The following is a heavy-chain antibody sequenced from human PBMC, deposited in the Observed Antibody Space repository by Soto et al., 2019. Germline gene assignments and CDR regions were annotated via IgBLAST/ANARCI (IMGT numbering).Heavy chain of an antibody. V-gene: IGHV4-59*01. D-gene: IGHD6-13*01. CDR3: ARSSGYSSSRFDY. CDR1: GGSISSYY. CDR2: IYYSGST. J-gene: IGHJ4*02. Sequence: SEKLSLTYTFSGGSISSYYWSWIRQPPGKGLEWIGYIYYSGSTNYNPSLKSRVTISVDTSKNQFSLKLSSVTAADTAVYYCARSSGYSSSRFDYWGQGILVTVS.